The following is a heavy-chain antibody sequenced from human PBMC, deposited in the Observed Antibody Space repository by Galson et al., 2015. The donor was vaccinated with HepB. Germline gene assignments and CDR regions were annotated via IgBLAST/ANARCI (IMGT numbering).Heavy chain of an antibody. Sequence: SLRLSCAASGFTFNNYAMSWVRQAPGRGLEWVSSIGSNGVNTYYTESVRGRFTVSRDDSKKTVSLQMNSLRAEDTAVYYCARESYGIVWNYFDYWGQGTLVTVSS. D-gene: IGHD1-1*01. CDR3: ARESYGIVWNYFDY. V-gene: IGHV3-23*01. CDR1: GFTFNNYA. CDR2: IGSNGVNT. J-gene: IGHJ4*02.